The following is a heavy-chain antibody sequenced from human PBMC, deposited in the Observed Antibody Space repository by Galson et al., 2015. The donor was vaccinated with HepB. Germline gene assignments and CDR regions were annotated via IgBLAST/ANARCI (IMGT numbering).Heavy chain of an antibody. CDR3: ASEKGSITGTTRDFDY. V-gene: IGHV6-1*01. J-gene: IGHJ4*02. Sequence: CAISGDSVSSNSAAWSWIRQSPSRGLEWLGRTYYRSKWYNDYAVSVKSRITINPDTSKNQFSLQLNSVTPEDTAVYYCASEKGSITGTTRDFDYWGQGTLVTVSS. D-gene: IGHD1-14*01. CDR2: TYYRSKWYN. CDR1: GDSVSSNSAA.